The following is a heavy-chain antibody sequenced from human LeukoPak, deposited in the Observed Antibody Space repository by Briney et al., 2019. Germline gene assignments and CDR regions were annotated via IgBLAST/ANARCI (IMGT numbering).Heavy chain of an antibody. CDR2: IKQDGSDK. V-gene: IGHV3-7*01. D-gene: IGHD4-17*01. Sequence: PGGSLRLSCAASGFTFSNYWMSWVRQAPGKGLEWVANIKQDGSDKYYVDSVKGRFTISRDNARNSLYLQMNSLRADDTAVYYCARAPRDFGDPRWYFDYWGQGTLVTVSS. J-gene: IGHJ4*02. CDR3: ARAPRDFGDPRWYFDY. CDR1: GFTFSNYW.